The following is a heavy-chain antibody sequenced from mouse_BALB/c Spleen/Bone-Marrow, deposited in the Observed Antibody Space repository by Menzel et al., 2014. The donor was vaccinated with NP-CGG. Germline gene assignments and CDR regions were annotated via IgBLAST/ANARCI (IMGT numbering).Heavy chain of an antibody. CDR2: LNPGSGGS. D-gene: IGHD1-1*01. CDR3: ARSTTVKDYFDY. Sequence: LVESGAELVRPGTSVKVSCKASGYAFTNYLIEWLKQRPGQGLEWIGVLNPGSGGSHYNEKFKGKATLTADKSSSTAYMQLSSLTSDDSAVYFCARSTTVKDYFDYWGQGTTLTVSS. J-gene: IGHJ2*01. V-gene: IGHV1-54*01. CDR1: GYAFTNYL.